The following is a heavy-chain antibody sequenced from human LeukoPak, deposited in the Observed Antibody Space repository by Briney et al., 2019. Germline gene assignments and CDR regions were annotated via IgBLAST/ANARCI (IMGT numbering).Heavy chain of an antibody. CDR3: ARVFPASSGWYPAGFDY. CDR1: GGSISSSNW. J-gene: IGHJ4*02. CDR2: IYHSGST. Sequence: SGTLSLTCAVSGGSISSSNWWSWVRQPPGKGLEWIGEIYHSGSTNYNPSLKSRVTISVDKSKNQFSLKLSSVTAADTAVYYCARVFPASSGWYPAGFDYWGQGTLVTVSS. D-gene: IGHD6-19*01. V-gene: IGHV4-4*02.